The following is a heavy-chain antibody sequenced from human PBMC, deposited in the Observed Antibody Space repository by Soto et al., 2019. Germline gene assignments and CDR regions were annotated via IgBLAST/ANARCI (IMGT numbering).Heavy chain of an antibody. D-gene: IGHD3-3*01. CDR2: IYYSGST. J-gene: IGHJ6*03. CDR3: ARQRWSHTWLGGDYYYMDV. Sequence: SETLSLTCTVSGGSISSSSYYWGWIRQPPGKGLEWIGSIYYSGSTYYNPSLKSRVTISVDTSKNQFSLKLSSVTAADTAVYYCARQRWSHTWLGGDYYYMDVWGKGTTVTVSS. V-gene: IGHV4-39*01. CDR1: GGSISSSSYY.